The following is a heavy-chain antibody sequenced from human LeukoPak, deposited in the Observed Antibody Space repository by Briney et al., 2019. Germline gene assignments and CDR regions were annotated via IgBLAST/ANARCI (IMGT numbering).Heavy chain of an antibody. J-gene: IGHJ4*02. D-gene: IGHD2-21*02. CDR3: AKGERAYCGGDCYYDY. Sequence: PGGSLRLSCAASGFTFSSYAMSWVRQAPGKGLEWVSAISGSGGSTYYADSVKGRFTISRDNSKNTLYLQMNSLRAEDTAVYYCAKGERAYCGGDCYYDYWGQGTLVTVSS. CDR1: GFTFSSYA. V-gene: IGHV3-23*01. CDR2: ISGSGGST.